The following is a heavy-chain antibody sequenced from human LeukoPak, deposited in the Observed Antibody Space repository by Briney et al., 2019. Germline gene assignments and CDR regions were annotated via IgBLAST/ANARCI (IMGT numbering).Heavy chain of an antibody. Sequence: SETLSLTCTVSGGSISSSTYYWGWIRQPPGKGLEWSGCIYYSGSTYYNPSLKSRVTISVDTSRTQFSLNLSSVTAADTAVYYCARIQYCTNGVCYNYFDYWGQGTLVTVSS. J-gene: IGHJ4*02. CDR3: ARIQYCTNGVCYNYFDY. CDR2: IYYSGST. D-gene: IGHD2-8*01. V-gene: IGHV4-39*01. CDR1: GGSISSSTYY.